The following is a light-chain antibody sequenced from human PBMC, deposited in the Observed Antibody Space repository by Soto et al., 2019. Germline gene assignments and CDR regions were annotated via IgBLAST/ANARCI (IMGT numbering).Light chain of an antibody. CDR2: GAS. J-gene: IGKJ3*01. CDR3: QQYGSSPLFT. CDR1: QSVSSGY. V-gene: IGKV3-20*01. Sequence: EIVLTQSPGTLSLSQGERATLSCRASQSVSSGYLAWYQQKPGQAPRLLIYGASSRATGIPDRFSGSGSGTDFTLTISRLEPEDFAVYYCQQYGSSPLFTFGPGTKVDIK.